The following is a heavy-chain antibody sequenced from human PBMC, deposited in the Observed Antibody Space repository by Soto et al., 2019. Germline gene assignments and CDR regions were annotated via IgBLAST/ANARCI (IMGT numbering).Heavy chain of an antibody. CDR3: ARGGDYGDYTSYYFDY. V-gene: IGHV4-59*01. Sequence: QVQLQESGPGLVKPSETLSLTCTVSGGSISSYYWSWIRQPPGKGLEWIGYIDYSGSTNYNPSLKSRVTIAVDTSKNQFSLKLSSVTAADTAVYYCARGGDYGDYTSYYFDYWGQGTLVTVSS. D-gene: IGHD4-17*01. CDR2: IDYSGST. CDR1: GGSISSYY. J-gene: IGHJ4*02.